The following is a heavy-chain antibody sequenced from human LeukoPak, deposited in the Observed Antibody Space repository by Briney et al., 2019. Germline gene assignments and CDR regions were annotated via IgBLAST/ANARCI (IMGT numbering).Heavy chain of an antibody. V-gene: IGHV3-74*01. CDR3: TRRVSTTRWFDP. D-gene: IGHD2-15*01. J-gene: IGHJ5*02. CDR1: GFTFSSYW. CDR2: IKSDGSTT. Sequence: PGGSLRLSCAASGFTFSSYWMHWVRQAPGKGLVWVSRIKSDGSTTNYADSVKGRFTISRDNAENTLYLQMNSLRVKDTAVYYCTRRVSTTRWFDPWGQGTLVTVSS.